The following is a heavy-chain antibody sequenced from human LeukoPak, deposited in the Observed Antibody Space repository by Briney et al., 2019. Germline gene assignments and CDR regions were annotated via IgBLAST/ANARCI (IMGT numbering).Heavy chain of an antibody. CDR2: RRQYGSEQ. CDR1: GFTFSSSW. J-gene: IGHJ6*03. V-gene: IGHV3-7*01. Sequence: PGGSLRLSCSASGFTFSSSWMTWVRQAPGKGLEWVANRRQYGSEQCTAESLKGRFTISRDNHKKLVFLQMNSLRVDDTDVYYCARVGPSYYYHMDALGNGTTVIVSS. CDR3: ARVGPSYYYHMDA.